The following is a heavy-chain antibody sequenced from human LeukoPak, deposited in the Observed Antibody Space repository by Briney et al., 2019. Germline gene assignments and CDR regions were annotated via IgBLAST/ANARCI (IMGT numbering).Heavy chain of an antibody. J-gene: IGHJ6*02. CDR3: ARDGYSSSSYYYYGMDV. D-gene: IGHD6-6*01. V-gene: IGHV1-69*13. Sequence: ASVKVSCKASGGTFISYAISWVRQAPGQGLEWMGGIIPIFGTANYAQKFQGRVTITADESTSTAYMELSSLRSEDTAVYYCARDGYSSSSYYYYGMDVWGQGTTVTVSS. CDR2: IIPIFGTA. CDR1: GGTFISYA.